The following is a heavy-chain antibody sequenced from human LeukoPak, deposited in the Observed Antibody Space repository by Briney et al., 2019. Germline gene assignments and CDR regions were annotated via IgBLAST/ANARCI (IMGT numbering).Heavy chain of an antibody. J-gene: IGHJ5*02. D-gene: IGHD2-2*03. CDR2: MNPNSDNT. V-gene: IGHV1-8*01. Sequence: ASVKVSCKASGYTFTSYDINWVRQATGQGLEWMGWMNPNSDNTGYAQKFQGRVTMTRNTSISTAYMELSSLRSEDTAVYYCARVGLDIVVVPAASDNWFDPWGQGTLVTVSS. CDR1: GYTFTSYD. CDR3: ARVGLDIVVVPAASDNWFDP.